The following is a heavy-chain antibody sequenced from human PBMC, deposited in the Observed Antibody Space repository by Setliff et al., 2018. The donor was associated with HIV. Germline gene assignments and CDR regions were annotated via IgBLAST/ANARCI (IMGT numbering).Heavy chain of an antibody. J-gene: IGHJ4*02. D-gene: IGHD2-2*02. Sequence: ASVKVSCKTSGYMFIAYGMSWVRRAPGQGLEWMGWIGPYNDRTEYAQEFQGRVSLTIDTSASTAYMELRSLRSDDTAVYYCARDPGALYHPDYWGQGTLVAVS. CDR1: GYMFIAYG. CDR3: ARDPGALYHPDY. CDR2: IGPYNDRT. V-gene: IGHV1-18*01.